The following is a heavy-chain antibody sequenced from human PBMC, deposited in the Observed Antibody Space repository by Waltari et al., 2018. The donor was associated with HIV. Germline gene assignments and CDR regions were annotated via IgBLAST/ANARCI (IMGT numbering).Heavy chain of an antibody. D-gene: IGHD2-2*01. CDR2: ISYDGSNK. Sequence: VAVISYDGSNKYYADSVKGRFTISRDNSKNTLYLQMNSLRAEDMDVYYCAKGGGCSSTSCYCDYWGQGTLVTVSS. J-gene: IGHJ4*02. CDR3: AKGGGCSSTSCYCDY. V-gene: IGHV3-30*18.